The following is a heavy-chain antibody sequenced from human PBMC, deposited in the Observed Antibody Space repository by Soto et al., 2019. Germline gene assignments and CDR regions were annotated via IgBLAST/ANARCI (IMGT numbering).Heavy chain of an antibody. J-gene: IGHJ5*02. V-gene: IGHV1-18*01. CDR2: INAGNGNT. Sequence: QVQLVQSGVEVKRPGASVKVSCKASGSGYTLSSSGISWVRQAPGQGLEWMGWINAGNGNTKYSQKFQGRVTITRDTSASTAYMELSSLRSEDTAVYYCARDVGYCSGGSCPIWNWFDPWGQGTLVTVSS. D-gene: IGHD2-15*01. CDR1: GSGYTLSSSG. CDR3: ARDVGYCSGGSCPIWNWFDP.